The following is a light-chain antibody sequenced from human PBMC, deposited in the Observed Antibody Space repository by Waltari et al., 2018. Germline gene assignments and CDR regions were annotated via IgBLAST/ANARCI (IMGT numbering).Light chain of an antibody. CDR1: QSIGSS. Sequence: DIQMTQSPSTLSASVGDRVTITCRASQSIGSSLAWYQQKPGKAPSLLIYKASSLQGGVPSRFSGSGSGTEFTLTMSSLQPDDFATYYCQQFHTYSPTFGGGTKVRSN. CDR3: QQFHTYSPT. J-gene: IGKJ4*01. V-gene: IGKV1-5*03. CDR2: KAS.